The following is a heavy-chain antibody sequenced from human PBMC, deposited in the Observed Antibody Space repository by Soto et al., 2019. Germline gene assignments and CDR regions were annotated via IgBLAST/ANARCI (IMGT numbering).Heavy chain of an antibody. CDR2: ISYDGSNR. J-gene: IGHJ5*02. CDR3: ARDRVPPFLIAAAPPNGFDP. CDR1: GFTFSDYA. D-gene: IGHD6-13*01. V-gene: IGHV3-30-3*01. Sequence: QVQLVESGGGVVQPGRSLRLSCAASGFTFSDYAMHWVRQAPGKGLEWVAVISYDGSNRYYAESVKGRLTISRDNSKNTLYLQLTSLRPEDTAFSYWARDRVPPFLIAAAPPNGFDPWGQGTLVTFPS.